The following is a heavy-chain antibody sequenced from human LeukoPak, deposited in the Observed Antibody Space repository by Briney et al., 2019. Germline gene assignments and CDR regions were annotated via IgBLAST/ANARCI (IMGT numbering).Heavy chain of an antibody. D-gene: IGHD3-10*01. V-gene: IGHV3-23*01. CDR1: GFTFSSYA. J-gene: IGHJ4*02. CDR2: ISGSGGST. Sequence: PGGSLRLSCAASGFTFSSYAMSWVRQAPGKGLEWVSAISGSGGSTYYADSVKGRFTISRDNAKNSLYLQMNSLRAEDTAVYYCARDVRYYYGSGSYPWWGQGTLVTVSS. CDR3: ARDVRYYYGSGSYPW.